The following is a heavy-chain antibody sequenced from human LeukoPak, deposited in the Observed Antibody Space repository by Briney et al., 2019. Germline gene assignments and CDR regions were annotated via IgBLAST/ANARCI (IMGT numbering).Heavy chain of an antibody. J-gene: IGHJ3*02. Sequence: GGSLGLSCAASGFTVSSNYMSWVRQAPGKGLEWVSVIYSGGSTYYADSVKGRFTISRDNSKNTLYLQMNSLRAEDTAVYYCASTRGDLSDAFDIWGQGTMVTVSS. CDR3: ASTRGDLSDAFDI. CDR2: IYSGGST. D-gene: IGHD3-10*01. CDR1: GFTVSSNY. V-gene: IGHV3-53*01.